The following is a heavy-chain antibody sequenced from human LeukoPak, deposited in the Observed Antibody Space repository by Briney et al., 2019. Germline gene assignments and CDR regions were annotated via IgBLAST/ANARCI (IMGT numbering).Heavy chain of an antibody. D-gene: IGHD3-22*01. J-gene: IGHJ4*02. CDR2: INHSGST. Sequence: SETLSLTCAVYGGSFSGYYWCWIRQPPGKGLEWIGEINHSGSTNYNPSLKSRVTISVDTSKDQFSLKLSSVTAADTAVYYCARARYYYDSSGYKTYYFDYWGQGTLVTVSS. V-gene: IGHV4-34*01. CDR1: GGSFSGYY. CDR3: ARARYYYDSSGYKTYYFDY.